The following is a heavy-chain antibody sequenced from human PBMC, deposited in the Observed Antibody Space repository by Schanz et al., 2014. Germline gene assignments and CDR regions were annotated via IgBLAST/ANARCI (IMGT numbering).Heavy chain of an antibody. Sequence: EVHLVESGGGLVKRGGSLRLSCAASGFTISSYSMNWVRQAPGKGLEWVSSISSSGSYIHYADSVKGRFTISRDNSKNTLYLQMNSLRADDTAVYFCARAHGNNWYGKGLDYWGQGTQDTVSS. J-gene: IGHJ4*02. V-gene: IGHV3-21*01. CDR2: ISSSGSYI. D-gene: IGHD1-1*01. CDR3: ARAHGNNWYGKGLDY. CDR1: GFTISSYS.